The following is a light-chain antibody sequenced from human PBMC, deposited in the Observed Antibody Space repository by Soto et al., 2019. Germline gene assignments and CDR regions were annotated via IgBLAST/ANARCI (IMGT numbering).Light chain of an antibody. CDR2: AAS. J-gene: IGKJ2*01. Sequence: DIQMTQSPSSLSASVGDSVTISCRASQSISSYLNWYQQKPGKAPNLLIYAASNLRSGVPSRFSGSGSGTDFTLTISSLQPEDFATYYCQQTYNTPRTFGQGTKLEI. CDR3: QQTYNTPRT. CDR1: QSISSY. V-gene: IGKV1-39*01.